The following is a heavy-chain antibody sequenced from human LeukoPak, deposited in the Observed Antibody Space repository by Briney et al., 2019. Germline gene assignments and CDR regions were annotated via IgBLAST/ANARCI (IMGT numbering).Heavy chain of an antibody. D-gene: IGHD5-18*01. J-gene: IGHJ4*02. Sequence: ATVKVSCKASGYTFTGYYMHWVRQAPGQGLEWMGRINPNSGGTNYAQKFQGRDTMTRDTSISTAYMELSRLRSDDTAVYYCARGYSYGYDYWGQGTLVTVSS. CDR1: GYTFTGYY. CDR2: INPNSGGT. V-gene: IGHV1-2*06. CDR3: ARGYSYGYDY.